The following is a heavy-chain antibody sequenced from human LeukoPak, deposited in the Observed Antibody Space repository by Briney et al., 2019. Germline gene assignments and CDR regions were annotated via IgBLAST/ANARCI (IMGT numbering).Heavy chain of an antibody. V-gene: IGHV1-24*01. J-gene: IGHJ4*02. Sequence: ASVKVSCKVSGYTLSELSIHWVRQPPGKGLEWVGSFNPEDGETHSAQTFQGRLILTEDTSTDTAYMELRTLRSEDTAVFYCAASFLRFSPDFDYWGQGTLVTVSS. CDR3: AASFLRFSPDFDY. CDR2: FNPEDGET. CDR1: GYTLSELS. D-gene: IGHD2/OR15-2a*01.